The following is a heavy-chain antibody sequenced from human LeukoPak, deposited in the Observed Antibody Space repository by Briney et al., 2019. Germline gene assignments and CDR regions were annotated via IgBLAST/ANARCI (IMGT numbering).Heavy chain of an antibody. D-gene: IGHD1-1*01. CDR3: ARDWNRYAY. V-gene: IGHV4-38-2*02. CDR2: VYHSGST. J-gene: IGHJ4*02. CDR1: GYSISIGYS. Sequence: PSETLSLTCTVSGYSISIGYSWGWIRQPPGKGLEWIGSVYHSGSTYNNPSLKSRVTISVDTSKNQFSLKLTSVTAADTAVYYCARDWNRYAYWGQGTLVTVSS.